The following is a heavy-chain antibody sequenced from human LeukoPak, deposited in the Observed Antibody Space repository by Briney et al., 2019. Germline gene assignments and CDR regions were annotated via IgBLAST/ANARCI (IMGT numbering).Heavy chain of an antibody. CDR1: GFSFSSFA. CDR2: ITGGHYAT. D-gene: IGHD4-17*01. J-gene: IGHJ5*02. V-gene: IGHV3-23*01. Sequence: GGSLRLSCAASGFSFSSFAMTWVRQAPGKGLEWVSSITGGHYATYNTDSVKGRFTISRDNAKNTLYLQMSSLRADDTAIYYCTKDPNGDYIGAFDPWGQGTLVTVSS. CDR3: TKDPNGDYIGAFDP.